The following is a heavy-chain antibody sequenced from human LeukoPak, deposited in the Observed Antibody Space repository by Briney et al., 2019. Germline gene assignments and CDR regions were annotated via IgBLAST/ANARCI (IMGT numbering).Heavy chain of an antibody. CDR1: GGSISSYY. J-gene: IGHJ4*02. CDR3: ARHYGGSRPFDY. Sequence: SETLSLTCTVSGGSISSYYWSWIRQPPGKGLEWIGYIYYNGSTYYNPSLKSRVTISVDTSKNQFSLKLSSVTAADTAVYYCARHYGGSRPFDYWGQGTLVTVSS. D-gene: IGHD4-23*01. V-gene: IGHV4-59*08. CDR2: IYYNGST.